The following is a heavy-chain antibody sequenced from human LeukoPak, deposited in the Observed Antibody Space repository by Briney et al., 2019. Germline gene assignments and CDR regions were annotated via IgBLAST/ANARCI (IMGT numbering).Heavy chain of an antibody. Sequence: GRSLRLSCAASGFTFSSYAIHWVRQAPGKGLEWVSAISGSGGSTYYADSVKGRFTISRDNSKNALYLQMNSLRAEDTAVYYCAKGSSGWYKFAAFDIWGQGTMVTVSS. CDR1: GFTFSSYA. J-gene: IGHJ3*02. CDR3: AKGSSGWYKFAAFDI. CDR2: ISGSGGST. D-gene: IGHD6-19*01. V-gene: IGHV3-23*01.